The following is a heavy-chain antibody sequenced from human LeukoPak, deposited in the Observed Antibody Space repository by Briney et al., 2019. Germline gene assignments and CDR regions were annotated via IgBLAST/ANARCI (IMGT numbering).Heavy chain of an antibody. V-gene: IGHV4-59*12. D-gene: IGHD2-2*01. J-gene: IGHJ4*02. CDR2: IYYSGST. CDR1: GGSISSYY. CDR3: ARLYCSSTSCSRGFDY. Sequence: SETLSLTCTVSGGSISSYYWSWLRQPPGKGLEWIGYIYYSGSTNYNPSLKSRVTISVDTSKNQFSLKLSSVTDADTAVYYCARLYCSSTSCSRGFDYGGQGTLVTVST.